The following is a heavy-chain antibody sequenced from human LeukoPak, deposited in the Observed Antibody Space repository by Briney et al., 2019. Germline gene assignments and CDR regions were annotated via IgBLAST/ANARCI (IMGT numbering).Heavy chain of an antibody. D-gene: IGHD1-1*01. CDR2: INHSGST. CDR3: ARARIQLERRSRAKNWFDP. V-gene: IGHV4-34*01. Sequence: SETLSLTCAVYGGSFSGYYWSWLRQPPGKGREWVGEINHSGSTNYNPSLKSRVTISVDTSKNQFSLKLSSVTAADTAVYYCARARIQLERRSRAKNWFDPWGQGTLVTVSS. CDR1: GGSFSGYY. J-gene: IGHJ5*02.